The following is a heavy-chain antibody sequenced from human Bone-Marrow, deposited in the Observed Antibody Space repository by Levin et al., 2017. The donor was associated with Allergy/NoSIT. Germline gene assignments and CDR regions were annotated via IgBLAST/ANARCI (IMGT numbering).Heavy chain of an antibody. J-gene: IGHJ4*02. V-gene: IGHV4-59*01. CDR2: SYYGGST. Sequence: SETLSLTCTVSGASITSFYWGWIRQSPGKGLEWIGYSYYGGSTNYNPSLKSRVTISVDTSHKQFSLKLTSMNVADTAVYFCARAEPYSTSSPRIYFDSWGQGTLVTVSS. CDR1: GASITSFY. CDR3: ARAEPYSTSSPRIYFDS. D-gene: IGHD6-6*01.